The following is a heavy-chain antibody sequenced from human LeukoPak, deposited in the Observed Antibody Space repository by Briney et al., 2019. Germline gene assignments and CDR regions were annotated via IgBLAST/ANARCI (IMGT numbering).Heavy chain of an antibody. V-gene: IGHV1-2*02. CDR3: ARDVYYSSTSCSLTDY. CDR1: GYTFTGYY. Sequence: ASVKVSCKASGYTFTGYYMHWVRQAPGQGLEWMGWINPNSGGTNYAQKFQGRVTMTRDTSISTAYMELSRLRSDDTAVYYCARDVYYSSTSCSLTDYWGQGTLVTVSS. CDR2: INPNSGGT. D-gene: IGHD2-2*01. J-gene: IGHJ4*02.